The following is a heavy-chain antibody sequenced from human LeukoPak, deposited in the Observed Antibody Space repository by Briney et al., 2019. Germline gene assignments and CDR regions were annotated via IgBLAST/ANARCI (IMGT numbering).Heavy chain of an antibody. D-gene: IGHD3-10*01. V-gene: IGHV4-30-4*01. CDR1: GGSISSGDYY. CDR3: ARAKTYYYGSGRYTIDWFDP. CDR2: IYYSGST. Sequence: SQTLSLTCTVSGGSISSGDYYWSWIRQPPGKGLEWIGYIYYSGSTYYSPSLKSRVTISVDTSKNQFSLKLSSVTAADTAVHYCARAKTYYYGSGRYTIDWFDPWGQGTLVTVSS. J-gene: IGHJ5*02.